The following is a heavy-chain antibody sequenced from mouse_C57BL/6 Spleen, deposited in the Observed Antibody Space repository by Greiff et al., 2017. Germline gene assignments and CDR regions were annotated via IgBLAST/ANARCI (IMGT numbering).Heavy chain of an antibody. V-gene: IGHV1-26*01. CDR2: INPNNGGT. CDR3: ARSPYGYDVSYYAMDY. CDR1: GYTFTDYY. Sequence: VQLQQSGPELVKPGASVKISCKASGYTFTDYYMNWVKQSHGKSLEWIGDINPNNGGTSYNQKFKGKATLTVDKSSSTAYMELRSLTSEDSAVYYCARSPYGYDVSYYAMDYWGQGTSVTVSS. J-gene: IGHJ4*01. D-gene: IGHD2-2*01.